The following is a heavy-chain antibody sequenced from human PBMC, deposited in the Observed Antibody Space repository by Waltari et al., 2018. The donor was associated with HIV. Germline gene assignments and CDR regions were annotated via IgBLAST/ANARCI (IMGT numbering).Heavy chain of an antibody. V-gene: IGHV1-8*02. Sequence: QLLRVPPRPGAKDPGAPVNVSSQPSAYPYISYDVNGMSTATGQETEWMGWMNPNSGNTGYAQRFQGRVTMTRNTSISTAYMELSSLRSEDTAVYYCARGPLTTPRAYFDSWGQGTLVTVSS. CDR2: MNPNSGNT. J-gene: IGHJ4*02. CDR1: AYPYISYD. D-gene: IGHD4-17*01. CDR3: ARGPLTTPRAYFDS.